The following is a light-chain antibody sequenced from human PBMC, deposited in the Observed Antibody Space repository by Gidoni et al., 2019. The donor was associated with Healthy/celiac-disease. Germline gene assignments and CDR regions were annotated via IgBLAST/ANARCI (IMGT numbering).Light chain of an antibody. Sequence: EIVMTQSPATLSVSPGERATPPCRASQSVSSNLAWYQQKPGQAPRLLIYGASTRATGIPARFSGSGSGTEFTLTISSLQSGDFAVYYCQQYNNWPLTFGGGTKVEIK. CDR1: QSVSSN. CDR2: GAS. V-gene: IGKV3-15*01. CDR3: QQYNNWPLT. J-gene: IGKJ4*02.